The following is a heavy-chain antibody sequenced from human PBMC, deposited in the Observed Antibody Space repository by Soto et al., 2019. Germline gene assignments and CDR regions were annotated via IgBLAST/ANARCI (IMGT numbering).Heavy chain of an antibody. CDR2: INPGGGST. D-gene: IGHD4-17*01. V-gene: IGHV1-46*02. Sequence: QVHLVQSGAEVKKPGASVRISCKALGDSLNSYYMHWVRQAPGQGLEWVGMINPGGGSTRFAQKFQGRVAMTRDTSTSTVFMELSRLRSEDTAMYYCATLNYGHYVFNGMDVWGQGTTVTVSS. J-gene: IGHJ6*02. CDR1: GDSLNSYY. CDR3: ATLNYGHYVFNGMDV.